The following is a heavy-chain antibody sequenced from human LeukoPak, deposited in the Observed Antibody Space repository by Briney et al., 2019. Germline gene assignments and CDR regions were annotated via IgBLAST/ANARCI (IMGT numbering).Heavy chain of an antibody. J-gene: IGHJ4*02. CDR1: GSVISSYY. V-gene: IGHV4-4*09. Sequence: SETLSLTCAVSGSVISSYYWTWIRQSPERGLEWIGYISAIGDTNYNPSLKSRVTMSVDTSKGQFSLRLTSVTAADTAVYYCARHSNFWDIDHWSPGTLVTVSS. CDR2: ISAIGDT. CDR3: ARHSNFWDIDH. D-gene: IGHD3-3*01.